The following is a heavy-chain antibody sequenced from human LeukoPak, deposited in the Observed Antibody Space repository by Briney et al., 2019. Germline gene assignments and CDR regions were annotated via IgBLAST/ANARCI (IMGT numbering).Heavy chain of an antibody. V-gene: IGHV3-48*04. Sequence: AGGSLRLSCAASGFTFSSYSMNWVRQAPGKGLEWVSYISNSGSTVYYADSVKGRFTISRDNAKNSLYLQMNSLRVEDTAVYYCASSLWFGERGDTFDIWGQGTMVTVSS. CDR3: ASSLWFGERGDTFDI. D-gene: IGHD3-10*01. CDR1: GFTFSSYS. CDR2: ISNSGSTV. J-gene: IGHJ3*02.